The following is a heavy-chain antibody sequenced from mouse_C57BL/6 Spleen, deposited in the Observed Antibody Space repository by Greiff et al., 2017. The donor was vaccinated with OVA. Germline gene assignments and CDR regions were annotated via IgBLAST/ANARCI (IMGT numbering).Heavy chain of an antibody. CDR2: IHPNSGST. Sequence: QVHVKQPGAELVKPGASVKLSCKASGYTFTSYWMHWVKQRPGQGLEWIGMIHPNSGSTNYNEKFKSKATLTVDKSSSTAYMQLSSLTSEDSAVYYCARDYRDMGYYAMDYWGQGTSVTVSS. V-gene: IGHV1-64*01. CDR1: GYTFTSYW. J-gene: IGHJ4*01. D-gene: IGHD5-5*01. CDR3: ARDYRDMGYYAMDY.